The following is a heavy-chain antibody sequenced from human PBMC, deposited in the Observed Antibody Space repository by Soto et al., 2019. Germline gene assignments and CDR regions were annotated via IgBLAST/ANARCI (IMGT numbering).Heavy chain of an antibody. J-gene: IGHJ4*02. CDR1: GFTFSSYA. CDR2: ISGSGGST. V-gene: IGHV3-23*01. D-gene: IGHD2-15*01. Sequence: EGSLRLSCAASGFTFSSYAMSWVRQAPGKGLEWVSAISGSGGSTYYADSVKGRFTISRDNSKNTLYLQMNSLRAEDTAVYYCAKVPYPPYCSGGSCYYFDYWGQGTLVTVSS. CDR3: AKVPYPPYCSGGSCYYFDY.